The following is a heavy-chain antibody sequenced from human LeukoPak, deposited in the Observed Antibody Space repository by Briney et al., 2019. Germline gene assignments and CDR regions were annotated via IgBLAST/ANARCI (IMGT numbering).Heavy chain of an antibody. D-gene: IGHD1-26*01. CDR1: GFTFSSSW. Sequence: GGSLRLSCAASGFTFSSSWMTWVRQAPGKGLEWVANIKEDGSVKYYVDSVKGRFTISRDNAKNSLYLRMNSLRAEDTAVYYCTKGEGSGSYYLDYWGQGTLVTVSS. J-gene: IGHJ4*02. CDR3: TKGEGSGSYYLDY. CDR2: IKEDGSVK. V-gene: IGHV3-7*01.